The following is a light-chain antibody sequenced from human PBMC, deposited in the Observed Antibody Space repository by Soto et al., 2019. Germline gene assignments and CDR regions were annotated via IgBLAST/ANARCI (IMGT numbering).Light chain of an antibody. CDR1: QSISSY. CDR2: AAS. J-gene: IGKJ2*01. V-gene: IGKV1-39*01. Sequence: DIQMTQSPSSLSASVGDRVTITCRASQSISSYLNWYQQKPGKAPKLLIYAASSLQSGVPSRFSGSGSGTDFTLTISSLQPEDFATYYCQQRYSTPQYTWGQGTKLEIK. CDR3: QQRYSTPQYT.